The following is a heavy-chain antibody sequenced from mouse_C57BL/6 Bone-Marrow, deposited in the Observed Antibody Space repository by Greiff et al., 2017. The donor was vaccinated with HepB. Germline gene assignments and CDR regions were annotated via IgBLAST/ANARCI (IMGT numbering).Heavy chain of an antibody. CDR2: IHPNSGST. CDR1: GYTFTSYW. CDR3: ARGGYFDY. V-gene: IGHV1-64*01. Sequence: QVHVKQPGAELVKPGASVKLSCKASGYTFTSYWMHWVKQRPGQGLEWIGMIHPNSGSTNYNEKFKSKATLTVDKSSSTDYMQLSSLTSEDSAVYYCARGGYFDYWGQGTTLTVSS. J-gene: IGHJ2*01.